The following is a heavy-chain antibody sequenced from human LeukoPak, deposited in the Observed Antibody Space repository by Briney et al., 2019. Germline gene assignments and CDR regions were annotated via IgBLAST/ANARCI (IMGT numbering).Heavy chain of an antibody. CDR2: TRNKANSYTT. CDR1: GFTLSNYY. V-gene: IGHV3-72*01. CDR3: ARGLQSFDC. Sequence: GGSLRLSCAASGFTLSNYYMDWVRQAPGEGLEWVGRTRNKANSYTTEYAASVKGRFTISRDDSESLLYLQMNSLKTEDTAVYYCARGLQSFDCWGQGTLVTVSS. J-gene: IGHJ4*02. D-gene: IGHD5-24*01.